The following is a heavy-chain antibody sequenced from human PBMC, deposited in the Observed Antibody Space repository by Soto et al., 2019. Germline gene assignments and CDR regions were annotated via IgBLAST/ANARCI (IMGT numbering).Heavy chain of an antibody. J-gene: IGHJ3*02. V-gene: IGHV4-31*03. Sequence: ASETLSLTCTVSGGSISSGGYYWSWIRQHPGKGLEWIGYIYYSGSTYYNPSLKSRVTISVDTSKNQFSLKLSSVTAADTAVYYCARGTTFWSGAFDIWGQGTMVTVSS. CDR2: IYYSGST. CDR3: ARGTTFWSGAFDI. D-gene: IGHD3-3*01. CDR1: GGSISSGGYY.